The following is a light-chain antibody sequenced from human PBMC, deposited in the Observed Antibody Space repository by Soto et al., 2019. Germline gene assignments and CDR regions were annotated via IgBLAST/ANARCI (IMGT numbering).Light chain of an antibody. CDR2: WAS. J-gene: IGKJ1*01. CDR1: QSVLYNSNNKNC. Sequence: DIVMTQSPDSLAVSLGEKATINCKSSQSVLYNSNNKNCLAWYQQKPGQPPKLLIYWASTRESGVPDRFSGSGSRTDFTLTISSLQAEDVAVYYCQQYYSTPQTFGQGTKVEIK. V-gene: IGKV4-1*01. CDR3: QQYYSTPQT.